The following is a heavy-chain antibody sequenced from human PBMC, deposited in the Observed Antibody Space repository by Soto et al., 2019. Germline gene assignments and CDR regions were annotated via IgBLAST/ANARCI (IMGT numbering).Heavy chain of an antibody. Sequence: PGGSLRLSCAASGFTFSNYAMNWVRQAPGKGLEWVSGISSSGGSTYYADSVKGRFTISRDNSKNTLYLQMNSLRGEDTALYYCAKAFCTGTSCYLLHYWGQGTLATVSS. CDR3: AKAFCTGTSCYLLHY. CDR1: GFTFSNYA. V-gene: IGHV3-23*01. J-gene: IGHJ4*02. D-gene: IGHD2-2*01. CDR2: ISSSGGST.